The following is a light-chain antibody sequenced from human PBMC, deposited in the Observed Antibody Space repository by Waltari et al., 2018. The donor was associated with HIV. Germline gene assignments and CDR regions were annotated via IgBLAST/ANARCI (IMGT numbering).Light chain of an antibody. CDR3: AAWNDSLSGYV. V-gene: IGLV1-47*01. CDR1: SSNIGRNY. J-gene: IGLJ1*01. CDR2: RNN. Sequence: QSVLTQPPSASGTPGQRVTISCSGSSSNIGRNYGYWYQHFPGTAPKLLIYRNNLRPSGVPDRISGSKSGTSAALAISGLRSEDEADYYCAAWNDSLSGYVFGTGTKVTV.